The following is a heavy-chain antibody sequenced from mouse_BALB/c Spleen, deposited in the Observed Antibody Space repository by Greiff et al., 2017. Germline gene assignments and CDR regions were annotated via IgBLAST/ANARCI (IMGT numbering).Heavy chain of an antibody. J-gene: IGHJ4*01. Sequence: VQLQQSGAELVRSGASVKLSCTASGFNIKDYYMHWVKQRPEQGLEWIGWIDPENGDTEYAPKFQGKATMTADTSSNTAYLQLSSLTSEDTAVYYCARLAIYYDYDGGAMDYWGQGTSVTVSS. V-gene: IGHV14-4*02. CDR2: IDPENGDT. D-gene: IGHD2-4*01. CDR1: GFNIKDYY. CDR3: ARLAIYYDYDGGAMDY.